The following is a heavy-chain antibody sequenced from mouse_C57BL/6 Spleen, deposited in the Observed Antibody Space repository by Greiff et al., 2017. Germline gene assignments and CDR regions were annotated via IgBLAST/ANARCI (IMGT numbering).Heavy chain of an antibody. CDR3: ASGYGSSPYWYFDV. D-gene: IGHD1-1*01. CDR2: INPNYGTT. V-gene: IGHV1-39*01. J-gene: IGHJ1*03. CDR1: GYSFTDYN. Sequence: VQLKESGPELVKPGASVKISCKASGYSFTDYNMNWVKQSNGKSLEWIGVINPNYGTTSYNQKFKGKATLTVDQSSSTAYMQLNSLTSEDSAVYYCASGYGSSPYWYFDVWGTGTTVTVSS.